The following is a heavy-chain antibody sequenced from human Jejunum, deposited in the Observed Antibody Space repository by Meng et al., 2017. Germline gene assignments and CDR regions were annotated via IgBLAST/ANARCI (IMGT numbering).Heavy chain of an antibody. Sequence: GGSLRLSCVASGFTFSYYGMSWVRQTPGKGLEYVSTIAGVGTGTYYGNSVRGRFSISRDNPKNTLYLQMSSLTIDDTGIYYCARQVSGSLTAFDIWGQGTMVTVSS. V-gene: IGHV3-64*01. J-gene: IGHJ3*02. CDR1: GFTFSYYG. D-gene: IGHD5-12*01. CDR2: IAGVGTGT. CDR3: ARQVSGSLTAFDI.